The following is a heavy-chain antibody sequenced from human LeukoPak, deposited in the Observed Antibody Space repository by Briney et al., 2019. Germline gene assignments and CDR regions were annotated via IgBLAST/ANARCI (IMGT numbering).Heavy chain of an antibody. J-gene: IGHJ3*02. V-gene: IGHV6-1*01. Sequence: SQTLSLICDIFGSSVSSGSGGWNWIRQSQSRGLEWLERIYYRSHWYSDDAVSVKGRISINPDTAKNQFSLHLNSVTPDDTALYYCARGGLVRGSLNSLTAFDIWGQGTMVTVSS. CDR3: ARGGLVRGSLNSLTAFDI. CDR1: GSSVSSGSGG. CDR2: IYYRSHWYS. D-gene: IGHD3-10*01.